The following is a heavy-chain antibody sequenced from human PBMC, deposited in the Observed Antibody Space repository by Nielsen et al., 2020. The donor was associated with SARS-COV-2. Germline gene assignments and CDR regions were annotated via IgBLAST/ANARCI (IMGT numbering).Heavy chain of an antibody. CDR2: ISWNSGSI. V-gene: IGHV3-9*01. Sequence: GGSLRLSCAASGFTFDDYAMHWVRQAPGKGLEWVSGISWNSGSIGYADSVKGRFTVSRDNSKNTLYLQMNSLRAEDTAVYYCARPMGGSYYNWFDPWGQGTLVTVSS. CDR3: ARPMGGSYYNWFDP. J-gene: IGHJ5*02. D-gene: IGHD1-26*01. CDR1: GFTFDDYA.